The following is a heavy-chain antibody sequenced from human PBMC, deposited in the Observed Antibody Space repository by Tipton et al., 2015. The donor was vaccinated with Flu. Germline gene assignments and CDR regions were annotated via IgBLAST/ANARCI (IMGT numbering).Heavy chain of an antibody. J-gene: IGHJ4*02. V-gene: IGHV3-33*01. Sequence: SLRLSCVASGFTFSGYGMHWVRQAPGKGLEWVALIWSDGSNEYYADPVKARFTIFRDNSKDTLYLQMNCVRADDTAIYYCARELIGMAGTEFDYWGQGALVTVSS. D-gene: IGHD6-19*01. CDR1: GFTFSGYG. CDR2: IWSDGSNE. CDR3: ARELIGMAGTEFDY.